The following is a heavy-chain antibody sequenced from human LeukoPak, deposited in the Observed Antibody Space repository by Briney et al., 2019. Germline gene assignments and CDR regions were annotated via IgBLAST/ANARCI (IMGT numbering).Heavy chain of an antibody. CDR1: GFTFSSYW. J-gene: IGHJ4*02. D-gene: IGHD6-19*01. CDR3: ARARGAVAGYFDF. V-gene: IGHV4-34*01. Sequence: PGGSLRLSCAASGFTFSSYWMHWVRQAPGKGLEWIGEINHSGSTNYNPSLKSRVTISVDTSKNQFSLKLSSVTAADTAVYYCARARGAVAGYFDFWGQGTLVTVSS. CDR2: INHSGST.